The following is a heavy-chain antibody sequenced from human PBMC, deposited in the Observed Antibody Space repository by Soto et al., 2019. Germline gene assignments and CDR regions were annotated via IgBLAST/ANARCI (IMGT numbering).Heavy chain of an antibody. D-gene: IGHD3-10*01. CDR2: IYYSGST. J-gene: IGHJ6*02. CDR3: ARYILWFGESAKNYYYYGMDV. Sequence: PSETLSLTCTVSGGSISSYYWSWIRQPPGKGLEWIGYIYYSGSTNYNPSLKSRVTISVDTSKNQFSLKLSSVTAADTAVYYCARYILWFGESAKNYYYYGMDVWGQGTTVTLSS. V-gene: IGHV4-59*01. CDR1: GGSISSYY.